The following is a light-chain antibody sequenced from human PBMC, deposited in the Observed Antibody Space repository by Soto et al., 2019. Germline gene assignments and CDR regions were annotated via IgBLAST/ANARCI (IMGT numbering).Light chain of an antibody. CDR2: DAS. J-gene: IGKJ4*01. Sequence: LVLTHSPGTLPLSPGEIATLSCRGSQTVRNNYLSWYQQKPGQAPRLLIYDASSRATGIPDRFSASGSGTDLTLTLSRLEPEDFAVYICQQYGKSPLPFGGGTTVDIK. CDR3: QQYGKSPLP. CDR1: QTVRNNY. V-gene: IGKV3-20*01.